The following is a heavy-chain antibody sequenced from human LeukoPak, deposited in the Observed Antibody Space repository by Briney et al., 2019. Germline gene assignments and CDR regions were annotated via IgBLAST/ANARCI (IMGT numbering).Heavy chain of an antibody. CDR2: INHSGSI. J-gene: IGHJ4*02. CDR3: AKRGPYYYFDS. Sequence: GSLRLSCAASGFTFSSYAMSWVRQPPGKGLEWIGEINHSGSINYNPSLKSRVTISVDTSKNQFSLKLSSVTAADTAVYYCAKRGPYYYFDSWGQGPLVTVSS. CDR1: GFTFSSYA. D-gene: IGHD2-21*01. V-gene: IGHV4-34*08.